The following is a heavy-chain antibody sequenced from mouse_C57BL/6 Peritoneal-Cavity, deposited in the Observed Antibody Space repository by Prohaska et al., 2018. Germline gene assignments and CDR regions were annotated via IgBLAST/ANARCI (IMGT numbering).Heavy chain of an antibody. J-gene: IGHJ2*01. CDR2: INPNNGGT. CDR1: GYTFTAYN. Sequence: GASVKMSCKASGYTFTAYNMHWVKQSHGKSLEWIGYINPNNGGTSYNQKFKGKATLTVNKSSSTAYMELRSLTSEDSAVYYCARLGSTGTGYWGQGTTLTVSS. V-gene: IGHV1-22*01. D-gene: IGHD4-1*02. CDR3: ARLGSTGTGY.